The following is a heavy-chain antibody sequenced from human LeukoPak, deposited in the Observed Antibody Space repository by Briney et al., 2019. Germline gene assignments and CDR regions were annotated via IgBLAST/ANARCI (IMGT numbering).Heavy chain of an antibody. D-gene: IGHD2/OR15-2a*01. CDR3: ARVSGTDLSSIVYYYYMDV. V-gene: IGHV1-18*01. Sequence: ASVKVSCKASGYTFTSYGISWVRQAPGQGLEWMGWISAYNGNTNYAQKLQGRVTMTTDTSTSTAYMELRSLRSDDTAVYYCARVSGTDLSSIVYYYYMDVWGKGTTVTVSS. CDR1: GYTFTSYG. CDR2: ISAYNGNT. J-gene: IGHJ6*03.